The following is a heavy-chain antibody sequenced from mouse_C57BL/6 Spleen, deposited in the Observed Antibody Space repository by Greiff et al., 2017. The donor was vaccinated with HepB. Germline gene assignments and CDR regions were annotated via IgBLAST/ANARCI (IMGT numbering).Heavy chain of an antibody. CDR1: GYSITSGYD. V-gene: IGHV3-1*01. D-gene: IGHD2-3*01. J-gene: IGHJ3*01. CDR3: AREGDDGYYFAY. Sequence: VQLQQSGPGMVKPSQSLSLTCTVTGYSITSGYDWHWIRHFPGNKLEWMGYISYSGSTNYNPSLKSRISITHDTSKNHFFLKLNSVTTEDTATYYCAREGDDGYYFAYWGQGTLVTVSA. CDR2: ISYSGST.